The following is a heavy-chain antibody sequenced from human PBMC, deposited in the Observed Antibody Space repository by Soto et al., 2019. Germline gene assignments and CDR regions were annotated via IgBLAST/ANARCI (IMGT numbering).Heavy chain of an antibody. Sequence: SETLSLTCTVSGGSISGYYWSWIRQPPGKGLEWIGYMFYSGSTKYNPSLRSRVTMSVDTSKNQVSLKLSSVTAADTALYYCARASILFGPVLSDWGQGSLVTVSS. V-gene: IGHV4-59*08. D-gene: IGHD3-3*01. CDR1: GGSISGYY. CDR2: MFYSGST. J-gene: IGHJ4*02. CDR3: ARASILFGPVLSD.